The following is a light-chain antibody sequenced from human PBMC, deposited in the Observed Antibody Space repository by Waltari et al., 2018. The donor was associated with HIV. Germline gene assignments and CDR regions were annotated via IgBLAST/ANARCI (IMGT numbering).Light chain of an antibody. CDR3: GTWDSSLSAVV. CDR2: DNK. V-gene: IGLV1-51*01. CDR1: SSNIGSNY. Sequence: QSVLTQPPSVSAAPGQMVTISCSGSSSNIGSNYVSWYQHLPGTAPKLLIYDNKDRPSGIPDRFSASKSGTSVALDITGLQTGDEGDYYCGTWDSSLSAVVFGGGTKLTVL. J-gene: IGLJ2*01.